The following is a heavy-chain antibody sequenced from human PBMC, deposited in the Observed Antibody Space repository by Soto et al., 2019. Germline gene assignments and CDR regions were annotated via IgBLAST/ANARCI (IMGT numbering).Heavy chain of an antibody. J-gene: IGHJ6*03. D-gene: IGHD6-19*01. CDR2: ISAYNGNT. CDR1: GYSFTNYG. CDR3: ARDRGVAPPVAGNTHYYYYMDV. V-gene: IGHV1-18*01. Sequence: QDQLVQSGVEVKKPGASVKVSCQASGYSFTNYGITWVRQAPGQGFEWMGWISAYNGNTNYAQKFQGRVTMTTDASTSTAYLELRSLRSDDTAVYYCARDRGVAPPVAGNTHYYYYMDVWRKGTTVTVSS.